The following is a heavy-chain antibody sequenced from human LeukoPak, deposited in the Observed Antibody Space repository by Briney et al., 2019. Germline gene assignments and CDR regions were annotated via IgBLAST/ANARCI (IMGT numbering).Heavy chain of an antibody. CDR3: ARELYSSIVDY. Sequence: PSETLSLTCTVSGYPLTLGYFWAWLRQPPGKGLEWIGSIFHTGSTYYNPSLTSRVTISVDTSKNQFSLKLSSVTAADTAVYYCARELYSSIVDYWGQGTLVTVSS. CDR2: IFHTGST. V-gene: IGHV4-38-2*02. CDR1: GYPLTLGYF. J-gene: IGHJ4*02. D-gene: IGHD6-13*01.